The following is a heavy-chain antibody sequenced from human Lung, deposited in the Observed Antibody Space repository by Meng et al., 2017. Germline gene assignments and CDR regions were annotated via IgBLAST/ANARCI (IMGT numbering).Heavy chain of an antibody. V-gene: IGHV4-34*01. CDR3: ARGPTTMDHDFDY. CDR1: GGSFSGYY. Sequence: QVQLQQWGAGLLTPSDTLSLTCVVAGGSFSGYYWSWIRQPPGKGLEWIGEINHSGSTNYNPSIESRATISVDTSKNKFSLKLSSVTAADSAVYYCARGPTTMDHDFDYWGQGTLVTVSS. D-gene: IGHD4-11*01. CDR2: INHSGST. J-gene: IGHJ4*02.